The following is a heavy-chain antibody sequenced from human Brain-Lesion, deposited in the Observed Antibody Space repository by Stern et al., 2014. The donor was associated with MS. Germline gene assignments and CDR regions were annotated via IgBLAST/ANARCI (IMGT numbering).Heavy chain of an antibody. CDR1: GVSVSSGGYY. V-gene: IGHV4-31*03. J-gene: IGHJ3*02. D-gene: IGHD1-26*01. Sequence: VQLVESGPGLVKPSQTLSLTCTVSGVSVSSGGYYLTWIRQVPGKGLEWVGYMHHSGTTFYNPSLKGRVSISRDTSENQFSLNLRSVIAADTAVYYCATIPPHIEGAAFEIWGQGTMVTVSS. CDR3: ATIPPHIEGAAFEI. CDR2: MHHSGTT.